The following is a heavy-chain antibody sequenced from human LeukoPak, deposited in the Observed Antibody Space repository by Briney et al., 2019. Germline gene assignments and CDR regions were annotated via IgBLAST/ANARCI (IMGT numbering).Heavy chain of an antibody. CDR2: ISGSGGST. D-gene: IGHD2-21*02. Sequence: GGSLRLSCAASGFTFSSYAMSWVRQAPGKGLEWVSAISGSGGSTYYADSVKGRFTISRDNSKNTLYLQMNSLRAEDTAVYYCARDPSGCGGDCYYDYWGQGTLVTVSS. CDR1: GFTFSSYA. CDR3: ARDPSGCGGDCYYDY. J-gene: IGHJ4*02. V-gene: IGHV3-23*01.